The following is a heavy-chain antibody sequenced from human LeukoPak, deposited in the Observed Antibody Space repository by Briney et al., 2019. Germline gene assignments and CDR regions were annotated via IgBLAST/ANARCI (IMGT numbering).Heavy chain of an antibody. CDR2: ISSSGSTI. J-gene: IGHJ3*02. CDR1: GFTFSSYE. V-gene: IGHV3-48*03. D-gene: IGHD3-22*01. Sequence: GGSLRLSCAASGFTFSSYEMNWVRQAPGKGLEWVSYISSSGSTIYYADSVKGRFTISRDNAKNLLYLQMNSLRAEDTAVYYCARVGPSGYYDSSGYYYDAFDIWGQGTMVTVSS. CDR3: ARVGPSGYYDSSGYYYDAFDI.